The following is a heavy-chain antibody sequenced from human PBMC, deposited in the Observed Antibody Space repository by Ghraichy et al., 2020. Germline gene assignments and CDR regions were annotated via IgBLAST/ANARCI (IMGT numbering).Heavy chain of an antibody. Sequence: SQTLSLTCTVSGGSISSYYWSWIRQPPGKGLEWIGYIYYSGSTNYNPSLKSRVTISVDTSKNQFSLKLSSVTAADTAVYYCARHESYYDSSGYYSPYFDYWGQGTLVTVSS. V-gene: IGHV4-59*01. D-gene: IGHD3-22*01. CDR3: ARHESYYDSSGYYSPYFDY. CDR2: IYYSGST. CDR1: GGSISSYY. J-gene: IGHJ4*02.